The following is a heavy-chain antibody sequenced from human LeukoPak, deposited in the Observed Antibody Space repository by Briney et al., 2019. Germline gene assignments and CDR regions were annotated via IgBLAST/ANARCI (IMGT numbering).Heavy chain of an antibody. CDR2: IYPGDSDA. CDR1: GYSFTSYW. D-gene: IGHD6-13*01. CDR3: ARQPLISSSSWYGNYYYYMDV. Sequence: GESLKISCKGSGYSFTSYWIGWVRQMPGKGLEWMGIIYPGDSDARYSPSFQGQVTISADKSISTAYLQWSSLKASDTAMYYCARQPLISSSSWYGNYYYYMDVWGKGTTVTVSS. V-gene: IGHV5-51*01. J-gene: IGHJ6*03.